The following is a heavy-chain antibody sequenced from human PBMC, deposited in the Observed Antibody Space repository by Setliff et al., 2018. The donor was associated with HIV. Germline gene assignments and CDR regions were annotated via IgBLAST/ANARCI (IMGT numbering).Heavy chain of an antibody. D-gene: IGHD3-16*01. CDR1: GFTFSDYW. V-gene: IGHV3-74*01. CDR2: INGDGSTT. CDR3: ARWNNRATAPATGDNYYYHYMDV. Sequence: GESLKISCGGSGFTFSDYWMHWVRQAPGKGLEWVSRINGDGSTTDYADSVTGRFTVSRDNARNTLHLEMSSLRVDDSGMYFCARWNNRATAPATGDNYYYHYMDVRGTGLTVTVSS. J-gene: IGHJ6*03.